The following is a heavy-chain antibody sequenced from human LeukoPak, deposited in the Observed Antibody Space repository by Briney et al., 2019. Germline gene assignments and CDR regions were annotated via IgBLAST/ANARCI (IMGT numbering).Heavy chain of an antibody. V-gene: IGHV3-23*01. J-gene: IGHJ4*02. D-gene: IGHD1-26*01. CDR3: AKESAGYPDY. CDR2: SSGSGGST. CDR1: GFTVSSNY. Sequence: GGSLRLSCAASGFTVSSNYMSWVRQAPGKGLEWVSVSSGSGGSTYYANSVKGRFTISRDNFKNTLYLQMNSRRAEDTAVYYCAKESAGYPDYWGQGTLVTVSS.